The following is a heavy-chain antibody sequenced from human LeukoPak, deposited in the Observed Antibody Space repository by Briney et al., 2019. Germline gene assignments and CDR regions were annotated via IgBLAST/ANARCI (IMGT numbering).Heavy chain of an antibody. CDR2: ISYDGSNK. V-gene: IGHV3-30*18. Sequence: GGSLRLSCAASGFTFSSYGMHWVRQAPGKGLEWVAVISYDGSNKYYADSVKGQFTISRDNSKNTLYLQMNSLRAEDTAVYYCAKMLYSSSSEALYYYYYGMDVWGQGTTVTVSS. CDR1: GFTFSSYG. J-gene: IGHJ6*02. D-gene: IGHD6-6*01. CDR3: AKMLYSSSSEALYYYYYGMDV.